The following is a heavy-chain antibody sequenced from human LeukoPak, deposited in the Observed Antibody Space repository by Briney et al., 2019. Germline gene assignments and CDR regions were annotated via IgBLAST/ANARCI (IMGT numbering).Heavy chain of an antibody. J-gene: IGHJ5*02. Sequence: SETLSLTCTVSGGSISSYYWSWIRQPPGKGLEWIGYIYYSGSTYYNPSLKSRVTISVDTSKNQFSLRLNSVTAADTAVYYCARGSIATAEGSHWFDPWGQGTLVTVSS. CDR1: GGSISSYY. V-gene: IGHV4-59*01. CDR3: ARGSIATAEGSHWFDP. CDR2: IYYSGST. D-gene: IGHD6-13*01.